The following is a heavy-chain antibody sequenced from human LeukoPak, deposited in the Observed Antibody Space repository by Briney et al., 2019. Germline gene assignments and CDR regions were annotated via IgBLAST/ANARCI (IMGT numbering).Heavy chain of an antibody. Sequence: SVKVSCKASGGTFSSYAISWVRQAPGQGLEWMGGIIPIFGTANYAQKFQGRVTITADESTSTAYMELSSLRSEDTAVYYCARLRGYCSSTSCYSYFDYWGQGTPVTVSS. D-gene: IGHD2-2*01. V-gene: IGHV1-69*13. CDR2: IIPIFGTA. J-gene: IGHJ4*02. CDR3: ARLRGYCSSTSCYSYFDY. CDR1: GGTFSSYA.